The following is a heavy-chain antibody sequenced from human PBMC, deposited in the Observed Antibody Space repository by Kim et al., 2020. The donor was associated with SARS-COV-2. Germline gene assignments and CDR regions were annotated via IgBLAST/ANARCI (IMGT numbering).Heavy chain of an antibody. CDR2: INWDGSNI. CDR3: AKDKGPLKSPYYYYGMDV. V-gene: IGHV3-43D*03. J-gene: IGHJ6*02. Sequence: GGSLRLSCASSGFTFEDYAMHWVRQSPGKGLEWISVINWDGSNIQYADSVRGRFTISRDNSRNSLYLQMSSLRSEDTALYYCAKDKGPLKSPYYYYGMDVWGQGTTVTVS. CDR1: GFTFEDYA.